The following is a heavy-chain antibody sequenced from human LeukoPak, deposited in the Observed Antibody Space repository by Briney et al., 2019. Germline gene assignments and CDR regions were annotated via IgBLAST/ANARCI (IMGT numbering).Heavy chain of an antibody. J-gene: IGHJ3*02. V-gene: IGHV3-7*01. CDR3: AREWVIGPKSAFDI. CDR1: GFNFREYW. CDR2: IKEHDYGTEI. D-gene: IGHD3-16*02. Sequence: PGGSLRLSCAASGFNFREYWMTWVRLAPGKGLEWVANIKEHDYGTEINYVDSVKGRFTISGDNAENSLYLQMNSLTAEDTAVYYCAREWVIGPKSAFDIWGQGTMVTVSS.